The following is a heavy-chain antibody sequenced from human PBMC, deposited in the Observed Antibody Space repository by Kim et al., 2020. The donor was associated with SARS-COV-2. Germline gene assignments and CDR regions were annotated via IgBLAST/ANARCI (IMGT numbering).Heavy chain of an antibody. CDR3: ARDSAALGSYYDILTGYYTPYGMDV. CDR2: INPSGGST. D-gene: IGHD3-9*01. CDR1: GYTFTSYY. V-gene: IGHV1-46*01. Sequence: ASVKVSCKASGYTFTSYYMHWVRQAPGQGLEWMGIINPSGGSTSYAQKFQGRVTMTRDTSTSTVYMELSSLRSEDTAVYYCARDSAALGSYYDILTGYYTPYGMDVWGQGTTVTVSS. J-gene: IGHJ6*02.